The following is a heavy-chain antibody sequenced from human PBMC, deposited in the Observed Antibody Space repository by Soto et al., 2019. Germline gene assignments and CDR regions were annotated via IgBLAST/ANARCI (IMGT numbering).Heavy chain of an antibody. CDR1: GYTFTGYY. V-gene: IGHV1-2*02. D-gene: IGHD3-22*01. Sequence: ASVKVSCKASGYTFTGYYMHWVRQAPGQGLEWMGWINPNSGGTNSAQKFQGRVTMTRDTAISTAYMELSRRRSDDTALYYCARAYYYDCSGYEAFDIWGQGTMVTVS. CDR3: ARAYYYDCSGYEAFDI. CDR2: INPNSGGT. J-gene: IGHJ3*02.